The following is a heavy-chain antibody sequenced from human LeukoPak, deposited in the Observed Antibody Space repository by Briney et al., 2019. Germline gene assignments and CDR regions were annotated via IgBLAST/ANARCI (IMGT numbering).Heavy chain of an antibody. J-gene: IGHJ4*02. CDR3: ARGVEPLAANTLAY. CDR2: LYSDGNT. Sequence: GGSLRLSCAASGFTVITNDLTWVRQAPGKGLEWVSVLYSDGNTKYADSVQGRFTISRDNSKNTLYLEMNSLSPDDTAVYYCARGVEPLAANTLAYRVQGTLVTVSS. V-gene: IGHV3-53*01. CDR1: GFTVITND. D-gene: IGHD2-15*01.